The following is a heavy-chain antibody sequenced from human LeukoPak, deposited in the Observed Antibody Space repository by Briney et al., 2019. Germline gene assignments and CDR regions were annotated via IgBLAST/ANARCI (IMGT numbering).Heavy chain of an antibody. Sequence: ASVKVSCKASGYTFTDYYLHWVRQAPGQGLDWVGWINPTTGATNYAQDFQGRVTMTRDTSNNTSYMELSSLKSDDTAVYYCAREFRTTTWHFDAFDLWGQGTMVTVSS. D-gene: IGHD1/OR15-1a*01. CDR2: INPTTGAT. CDR3: AREFRTTTWHFDAFDL. V-gene: IGHV1-2*02. J-gene: IGHJ3*01. CDR1: GYTFTDYY.